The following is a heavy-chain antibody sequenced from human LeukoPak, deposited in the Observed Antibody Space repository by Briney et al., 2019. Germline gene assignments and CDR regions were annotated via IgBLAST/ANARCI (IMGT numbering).Heavy chain of an antibody. V-gene: IGHV4-34*01. Sequence: SETLSLTCAVYGGSFSGYYWSWIRQPPGKGLEWIGEINHSGSTNYNPSFKSRVTISVDTSKNQFSLKLSSVTAADTAVYYCARGRRAMVYYGMDVWGQGTTVTVSS. J-gene: IGHJ6*02. D-gene: IGHD5-18*01. CDR3: ARGRRAMVYYGMDV. CDR1: GGSFSGYY. CDR2: INHSGST.